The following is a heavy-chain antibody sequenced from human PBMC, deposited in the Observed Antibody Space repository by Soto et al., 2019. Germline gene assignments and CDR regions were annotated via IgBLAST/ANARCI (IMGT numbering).Heavy chain of an antibody. D-gene: IGHD5-18*01. CDR2: SRDKAQGYST. Sequence: PGGSLRLSCAGSGFTLSDHYIDWVRQAPGKGLEWVGRSRDKAQGYSTAYAASVKGRFTTSRDESQNSVYLQMSSLRADDTAVYYCARDRGDSYDHPPFYNHGMDVWGQGTTVTVSS. CDR3: ARDRGDSYDHPPFYNHGMDV. J-gene: IGHJ6*02. V-gene: IGHV3-72*01. CDR1: GFTLSDHY.